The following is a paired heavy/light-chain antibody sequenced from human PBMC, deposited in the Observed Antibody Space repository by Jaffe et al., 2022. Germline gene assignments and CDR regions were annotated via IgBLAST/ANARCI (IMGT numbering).Light chain of an antibody. CDR1: QSLQVNKIYNY. CDR3: MQSLQTVQSLQTPSIT. CDR2: LGS. Sequence: EIVMTQSPLFLPVIPGEPASISCRSTQSLQVNKIYNYLAWYLQRPGQSPQLLIYLGSIRASGVPDRFIGSGSGTDFTLRITRVEAEDVGVYYCMQSLQTVQSLQTPSITFGQGTRLEI. V-gene: IGKV2-28*01. J-gene: IGKJ5*01.
Heavy chain of an antibody. J-gene: IGHJ6*03. CDR3: ARESEIFLRTFGKDSYYYNNMDV. Sequence: QLQLQESGPGLVKPSQTLSLTCSVSGGAMKSGNFYWSWLRQPPGKPLEWIGHLSNNGRTDYNPSLKSRVTISVDTSNDQFALTMSSVTAADTAVYYCARESEIFLRTFGKDSYYYNNMDVWGKGTTVIVSS. D-gene: IGHD3-16*01. V-gene: IGHV4-61*02. CDR1: GGAMKSGNFY. CDR2: LSNNGRT.